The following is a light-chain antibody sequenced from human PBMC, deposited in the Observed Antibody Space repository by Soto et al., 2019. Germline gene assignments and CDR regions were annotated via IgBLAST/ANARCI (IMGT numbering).Light chain of an antibody. V-gene: IGKV1-33*01. CDR2: GAS. Sequence: DIHMTQSPSTLSASVGDRVNITCRANDTIEVWLAWYQQRPGKAPRLLIYGASNLQSGVPSRFSGGGSGTDFTFTVTNLQPEDIATYYCQQYDSVPRTFGGGTKVEIQ. CDR3: QQYDSVPRT. J-gene: IGKJ4*01. CDR1: DTIEVW.